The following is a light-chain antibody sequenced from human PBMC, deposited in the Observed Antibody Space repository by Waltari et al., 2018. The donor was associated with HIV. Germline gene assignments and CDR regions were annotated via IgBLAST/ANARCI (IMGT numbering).Light chain of an antibody. CDR1: ASNMGTNT. Sequence: HSVLTQPPSASWTPGQRVTISCSGSASNMGTNTLPWYQHLPGTAAKLLVYRNNQRPSGVPGRFSGSKSGTSSSLAISGLRAEEEAEYYCGAWADNLKGPGVLGGGTKLTVL. V-gene: IGLV1-44*01. CDR3: GAWADNLKGPGV. CDR2: RNN. J-gene: IGLJ3*02.